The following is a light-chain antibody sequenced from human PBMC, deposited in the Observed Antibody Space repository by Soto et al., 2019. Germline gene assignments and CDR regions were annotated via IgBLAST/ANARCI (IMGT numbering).Light chain of an antibody. CDR1: SSDVGDYNY. CDR3: NSYTSTNTLV. CDR2: GVS. Sequence: QSALTQPAYVSGSRGQSITISCTGTSSDVGDYNYVSWYQQHPGKAPKLIIYGVSNRPSGISNRFSGSKSGNTASLTISGLQAEDEADYYCNSYTSTNTLVFGGGTKLTVL. J-gene: IGLJ2*01. V-gene: IGLV2-14*01.